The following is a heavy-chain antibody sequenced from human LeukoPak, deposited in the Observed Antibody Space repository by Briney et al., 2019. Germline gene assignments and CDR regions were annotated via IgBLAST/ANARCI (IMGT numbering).Heavy chain of an antibody. J-gene: IGHJ4*02. V-gene: IGHV1-3*01. D-gene: IGHD2-15*01. Sequence: ASVKVSCKASGYTFTSYAMHWVRQAPGQRLEWMGWINAGNGNTKYSQKFQGRVTITRDTSASTAYMELSSLRSEDTAVYYCARKADCSGGSCYPPAGYWGQGTLVTVSS. CDR1: GYTFTSYA. CDR2: INAGNGNT. CDR3: ARKADCSGGSCYPPAGY.